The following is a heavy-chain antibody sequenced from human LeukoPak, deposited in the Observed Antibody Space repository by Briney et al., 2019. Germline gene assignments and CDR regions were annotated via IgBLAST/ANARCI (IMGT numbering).Heavy chain of an antibody. J-gene: IGHJ4*02. CDR3: AKESYYDSSGSFYFDY. V-gene: IGHV3-23*01. Sequence: PGGSLRLSCAASGFTFSSYAMSWVRQAPGKGLEWVSGISGSGDSTYYADSVKGRFTISRDNSKNTLYVQVNSLGTEDTAAYYCAKESYYDSSGSFYFDYWGQGTLVTVSS. CDR2: ISGSGDST. D-gene: IGHD3-22*01. CDR1: GFTFSSYA.